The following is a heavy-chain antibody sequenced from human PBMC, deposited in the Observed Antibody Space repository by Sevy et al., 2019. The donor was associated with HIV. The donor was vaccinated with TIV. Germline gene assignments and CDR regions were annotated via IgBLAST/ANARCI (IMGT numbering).Heavy chain of an antibody. Sequence: GGSLRLSCAASGFTFSKYSMSWVRQPPGKGLEWVSTLSFGCGEINYADSVKGRFTISRDNSKSSVYLQMNNLRPEDTAMYYCAREGCNKPHDYWGQGTLVTVSS. J-gene: IGHJ4*02. CDR2: LSFGCGEI. V-gene: IGHV3-23*01. CDR1: GFTFSKYS. D-gene: IGHD2-8*01. CDR3: AREGCNKPHDY.